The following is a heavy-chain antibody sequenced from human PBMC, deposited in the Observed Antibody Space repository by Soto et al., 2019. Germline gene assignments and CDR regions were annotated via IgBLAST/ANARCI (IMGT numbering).Heavy chain of an antibody. J-gene: IGHJ6*03. D-gene: IGHD2-2*01. CDR3: ARAVPGVVVPAAMEYYYYMDV. V-gene: IGHV3-11*01. CDR2: ISSSGSTI. CDR1: GFTFSDYY. Sequence: GGSLRLSCAASGFTFSDYYMSWIRQAPGKGLEWVSYISSSGSTIYYADSVKGRFTISRDNAKNLLDLQMNSLRAEDTAVYYCARAVPGVVVPAAMEYYYYMDVWGKGTTVTVSS.